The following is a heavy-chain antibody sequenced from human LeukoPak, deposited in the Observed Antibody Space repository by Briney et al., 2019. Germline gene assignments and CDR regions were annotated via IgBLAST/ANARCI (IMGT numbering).Heavy chain of an antibody. CDR3: AGSVGATSDYFDY. D-gene: IGHD1-26*01. Sequence: SETLSLTCAVYGGSFSGYYWSWIRQPPGKGLEWIGEINHSGSTNYNPSLKSRVTISVDTSKNQFSLKLSSVTAADTAVYYCAGSVGATSDYFDYWGQETLVTVSS. V-gene: IGHV4-34*01. J-gene: IGHJ4*02. CDR2: INHSGST. CDR1: GGSFSGYY.